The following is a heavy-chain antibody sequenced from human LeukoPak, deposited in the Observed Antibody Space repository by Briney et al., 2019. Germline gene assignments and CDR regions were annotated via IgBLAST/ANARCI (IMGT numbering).Heavy chain of an antibody. D-gene: IGHD5-18*01. Sequence: ASVTISCKASGYTFTSYYLHWVRQAPGQGLEWMGVIHPSGGSTSYAQKFQGRVTLTKDTSTSTVYIELSSLRSDDTAIFYCARMAMDTAMVTNFFDLWGQGKLGTVSA. J-gene: IGHJ4*02. V-gene: IGHV1-46*01. CDR2: IHPSGGST. CDR1: GYTFTSYY. CDR3: ARMAMDTAMVTNFFDL.